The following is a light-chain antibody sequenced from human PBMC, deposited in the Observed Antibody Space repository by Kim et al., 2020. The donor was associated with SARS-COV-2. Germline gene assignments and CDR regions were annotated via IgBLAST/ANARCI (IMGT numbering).Light chain of an antibody. CDR1: SSDVGVYNY. Sequence: QSALTQPASVSGSPGQSITISCTGTSSDVGVYNYVSWYQHHPGKAPKLMIYDVSKRPSGVSNRFSGSKSGNTASLTISGLQAEDEAVYYCSSFTSTNTFYVFGTGTKVTVL. V-gene: IGLV2-14*03. CDR3: SSFTSTNTFYV. J-gene: IGLJ1*01. CDR2: DVS.